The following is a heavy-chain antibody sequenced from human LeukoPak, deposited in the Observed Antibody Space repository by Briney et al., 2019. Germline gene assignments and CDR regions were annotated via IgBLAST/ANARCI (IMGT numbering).Heavy chain of an antibody. V-gene: IGHV3-9*01. Sequence: GGSLRLSCAGSGFIFNNYAMHWVRQPPGKGLEWVPGISWNSGSIDYADSVKGRFTISRDNAKNSLYLQMNSLRVEDTAFYYCAKDNRRHYTSGPNPDSLHWGQGALVTVSS. D-gene: IGHD6-19*01. CDR1: GFIFNNYA. CDR3: AKDNRRHYTSGPNPDSLH. J-gene: IGHJ4*02. CDR2: ISWNSGSI.